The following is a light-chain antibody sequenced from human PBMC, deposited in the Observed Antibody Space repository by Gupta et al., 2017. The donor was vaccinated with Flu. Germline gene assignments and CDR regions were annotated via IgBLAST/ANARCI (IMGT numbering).Light chain of an antibody. Sequence: PSTHSASMGDRVTITSRASQSISNRLPWYQRKPLKAPDLLIYGSSNLQSGIPSRFSGSDSGAEFTLTISSLQPDDFATYYCQQYYTYPYTFGLGTKV. V-gene: IGKV1-5*03. CDR1: QSISNR. CDR3: QQYYTYPYT. CDR2: GSS. J-gene: IGKJ1*01.